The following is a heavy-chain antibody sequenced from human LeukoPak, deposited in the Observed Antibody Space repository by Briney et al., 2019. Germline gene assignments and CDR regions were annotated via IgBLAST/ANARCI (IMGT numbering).Heavy chain of an antibody. J-gene: IGHJ4*02. D-gene: IGHD6-13*01. CDR3: VRHGLGSSWFGFDY. CDR1: GYISTTYW. Sequence: PGESLKISCKGSGYISTTYWIGWVRQMPGKGLEWMGIIYPGDSDPRYSPSFQGQVTISADKSISTAYLQWSSLKASDSAMYYCVRHGLGSSWFGFDYWGQGTLVTVSS. CDR2: IYPGDSDP. V-gene: IGHV5-51*01.